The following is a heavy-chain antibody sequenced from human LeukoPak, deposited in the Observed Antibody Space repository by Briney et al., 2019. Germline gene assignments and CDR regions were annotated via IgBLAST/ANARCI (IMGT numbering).Heavy chain of an antibody. CDR2: INQDGSEN. V-gene: IGHV3-7*03. J-gene: IGHJ4*02. Sequence: GGSLRLSCAASGFTFSSYWMSWVRQAPGKGLEWVANINQDGSENYYVDSVKGRFTISRDNAKNSLDLQMNSLRAEDTAVFYCAKRSGYTTGWFFDFWGQGTLVTVSS. D-gene: IGHD6-19*01. CDR3: AKRSGYTTGWFFDF. CDR1: GFTFSSYW.